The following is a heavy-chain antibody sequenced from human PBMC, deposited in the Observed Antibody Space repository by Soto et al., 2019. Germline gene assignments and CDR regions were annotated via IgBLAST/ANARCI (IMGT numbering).Heavy chain of an antibody. D-gene: IGHD6-6*01. Sequence: PGESLKISCKGSGYSFTSYWIGWVRQMPGKGLEWMGIIYPGDSDTRYSSSFQGQVTISADKSISTAYLQWSSLKASDTAMYYCARSPISDSSSDYYYGMDVWGQGTTVTASS. J-gene: IGHJ6*02. CDR1: GYSFTSYW. V-gene: IGHV5-51*01. CDR2: IYPGDSDT. CDR3: ARSPISDSSSDYYYGMDV.